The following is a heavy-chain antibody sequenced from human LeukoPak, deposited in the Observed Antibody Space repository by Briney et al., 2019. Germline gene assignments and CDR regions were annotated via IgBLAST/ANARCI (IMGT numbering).Heavy chain of an antibody. D-gene: IGHD3-3*01. V-gene: IGHV3-53*01. Sequence: PGRSLRLSCAASGFTVSSNYMSWVRQAPGKGLDWGSVTYIGVSTYYADSLKGRFTISRDNSKNTLYLQMNSLRAEDTGVYYCARDGQYYDFWSGYVDYWGQGTLVTVSS. J-gene: IGHJ4*02. CDR2: TYIGVST. CDR3: ARDGQYYDFWSGYVDY. CDR1: GFTVSSNY.